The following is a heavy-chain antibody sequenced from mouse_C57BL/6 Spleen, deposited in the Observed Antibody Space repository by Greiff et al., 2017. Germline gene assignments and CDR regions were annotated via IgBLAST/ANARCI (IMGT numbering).Heavy chain of an antibody. J-gene: IGHJ4*01. Sequence: LQQSGASVKISCTASGYAFSSYWMNWVKQRPGKGLEWIGQIYPGDGDTNYNGKFKGKATLTADKSSSTAYMQLSSLTSEDSAVYFCARGFITTVVATDYAMDYWGQGTSVTVSS. CDR2: IYPGDGDT. V-gene: IGHV1-80*01. D-gene: IGHD1-1*01. CDR3: ARGFITTVVATDYAMDY. CDR1: GYAFSSYW.